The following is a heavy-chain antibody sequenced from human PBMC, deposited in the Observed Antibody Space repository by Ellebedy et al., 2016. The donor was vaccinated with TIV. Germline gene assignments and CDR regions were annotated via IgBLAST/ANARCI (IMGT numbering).Heavy chain of an antibody. CDR1: GFTFDSYA. CDR3: ARDLDKSSCWYGGAAY. CDR2: ISPDGSSQ. Sequence: GESLKISCVASGFTFDSYAMHWVRQAPGKGLEWVAVISPDGSSQYYADSVKGRFTVSRDNSMTTVYLEMNSLRAEDTALYYCARDLDKSSCWYGGAAYWGQGTQVTVSS. V-gene: IGHV3-30-3*01. J-gene: IGHJ4*02. D-gene: IGHD6-19*01.